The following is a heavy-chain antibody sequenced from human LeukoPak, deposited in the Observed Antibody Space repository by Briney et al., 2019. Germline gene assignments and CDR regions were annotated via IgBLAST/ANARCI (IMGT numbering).Heavy chain of an antibody. CDR2: MNPKSGDT. CDR1: GYTFTGYY. CDR3: ATYGSGSPSYYYYYMDV. V-gene: IGHV1-2*02. J-gene: IGHJ6*03. D-gene: IGHD3-10*01. Sequence: ASVKVSCKASGYTFTGYYMHWVRQAPGQGLEWMGWMNPKSGDTGYSQKFQGRVFMTRDTSINTAYMELSSLGSDDTAVYYCATYGSGSPSYYYYYMDVWGKGTTVTISS.